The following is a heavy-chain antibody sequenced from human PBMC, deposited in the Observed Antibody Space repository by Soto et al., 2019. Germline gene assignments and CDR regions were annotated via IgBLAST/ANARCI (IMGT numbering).Heavy chain of an antibody. V-gene: IGHV1-69*01. CDR3: ARGGDGDNFGAVY. CDR1: GGGNLRDYR. D-gene: IGHD2-21*01. Sequence: QVQLVQSGAEVKEPGSSVKVSCKASGGGNLRDYRTTWVRRAPGQGLEWMGGIIPKLGSANYAQNFQGRVTITADESTNTVYMELRSLRSDDTAVYYCARGGDGDNFGAVYRGQGTPVTVSS. J-gene: IGHJ4*02. CDR2: IIPKLGSA.